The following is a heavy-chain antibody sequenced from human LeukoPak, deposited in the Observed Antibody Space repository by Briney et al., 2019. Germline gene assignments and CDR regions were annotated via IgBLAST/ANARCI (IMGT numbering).Heavy chain of an antibody. CDR2: IYYSGST. V-gene: IGHV4-30-4*02. D-gene: IGHD2-15*01. J-gene: IGHJ3*02. Sequence: SETLSLTCTVSGGSISSGDYYWSWIRQPPGKGLEWIGYIYYSGSTYYNPSLKSRVTISVDTSKNQFSLKLSSVTAADTAVYYCARAIIIGGYWDAFDIWGQGTMVTVSS. CDR3: ARAIIIGGYWDAFDI. CDR1: GGSISSGDYY.